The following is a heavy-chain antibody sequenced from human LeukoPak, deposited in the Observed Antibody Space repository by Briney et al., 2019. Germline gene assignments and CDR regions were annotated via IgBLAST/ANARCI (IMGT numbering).Heavy chain of an antibody. CDR3: ARDLPDYYGSGSRYYGMDV. J-gene: IGHJ6*02. CDR1: GGTFSSYA. CDR2: IIPIFGTA. Sequence: ASVKVSCKASGGTFSSYAISWVRQAPGQGLEWMGGIIPIFGTANYAQKFQGRVTITADESTSTAYMELSSLRSEDTAVYYCARDLPDYYGSGSRYYGMDVWGQGTTVTVSS. D-gene: IGHD3-10*01. V-gene: IGHV1-69*13.